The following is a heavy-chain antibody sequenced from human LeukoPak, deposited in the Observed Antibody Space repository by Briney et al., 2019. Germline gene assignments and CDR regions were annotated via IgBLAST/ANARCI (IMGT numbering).Heavy chain of an antibody. CDR1: GFTFSNYW. V-gene: IGHV3-7*01. CDR3: ARENYDFWSSRRYYYMDV. D-gene: IGHD3-3*01. Sequence: PGGSLRLSCAASGFTFSNYWMSWVRRAPGKGLEWVANINQDGSEKYYVDSVKGRFIISRDNAKNSLYLQMNSLRAEDTAVYYCARENYDFWSSRRYYYMDVWGKGTTVTVSS. J-gene: IGHJ6*03. CDR2: INQDGSEK.